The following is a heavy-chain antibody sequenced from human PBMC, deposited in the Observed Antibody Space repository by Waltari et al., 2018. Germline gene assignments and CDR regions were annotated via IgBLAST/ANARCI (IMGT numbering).Heavy chain of an antibody. J-gene: IGHJ6*02. CDR1: EFTFSSYA. CDR2: ISYNERNI. D-gene: IGHD3-22*01. Sequence: QVQLVESGGGVVQPGGSLRLSCAASEFTFSSYALHWVRQAPGKGLEWVAFISYNERNIYYVDSVKGRFTISRDNSRKTLYLQMNSLRTEDTAVYYCARDYCDRTNCHGMDVWGQGTTVTVSS. V-gene: IGHV3-30*04. CDR3: ARDYCDRTNCHGMDV.